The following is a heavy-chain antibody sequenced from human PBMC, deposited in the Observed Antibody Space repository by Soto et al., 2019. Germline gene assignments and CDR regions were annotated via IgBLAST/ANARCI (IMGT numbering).Heavy chain of an antibody. Sequence: QVQLVESGGGVVQPGRSLRLSCAASGFTFSSYGMHWVRQAPGKGLEWVAVIWSDGGNKYYADSVKGRFTISRDNSKNTLYLKMNRLRAEDTAVYYCARWGIAAGDYWGQGTLVTVSS. CDR3: ARWGIAAGDY. CDR2: IWSDGGNK. CDR1: GFTFSSYG. D-gene: IGHD6-13*01. J-gene: IGHJ4*02. V-gene: IGHV3-33*01.